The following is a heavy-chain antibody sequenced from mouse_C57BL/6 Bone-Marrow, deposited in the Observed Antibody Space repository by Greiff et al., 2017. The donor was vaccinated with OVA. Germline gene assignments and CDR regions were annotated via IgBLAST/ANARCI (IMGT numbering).Heavy chain of an antibody. CDR1: GYSFTGYY. J-gene: IGHJ3*01. V-gene: IGHV1-42*01. D-gene: IGHD1-1*01. CDR3: ASGDYYGSSYIAY. Sequence: VQLKQSGPELVKPGASVKISCKASGYSFTGYYMNWVKQSPEKSLEWIGEINPSTGGTTYNQTFKAKATLTVDKSSSTAYMPLKSLTSEDSAVYYCASGDYYGSSYIAYWGQGTLVTVSA. CDR2: INPSTGGT.